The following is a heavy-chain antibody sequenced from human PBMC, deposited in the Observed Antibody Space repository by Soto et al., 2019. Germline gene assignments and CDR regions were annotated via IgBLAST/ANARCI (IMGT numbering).Heavy chain of an antibody. V-gene: IGHV4-30-4*01. D-gene: IGHD5-18*01. CDR3: AREGYSYGFGLDY. CDR2: IYYSGST. Sequence: SETLSLTCTVSGGSISSGDYYWSWIRPPPGKGLEWIGYIYYSGSTYYNPSLKSRVTISVDTSKNQFSLKLSSVTAADTAVYYCAREGYSYGFGLDYWGQGTLVTVSS. J-gene: IGHJ4*02. CDR1: GGSISSGDYY.